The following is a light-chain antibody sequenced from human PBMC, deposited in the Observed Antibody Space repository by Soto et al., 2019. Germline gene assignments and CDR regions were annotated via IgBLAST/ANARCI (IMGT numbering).Light chain of an antibody. Sequence: EIVMTQSPGILSLSPGERATLSCRASQSVSRYLNRFQHKPGQAPRLLIYGASSRAAGIPDRFSGSGSGTDFTLTISRLEPEDFAVFYCLQYGSSPYTFGQGTKLEIK. CDR2: GAS. V-gene: IGKV3-20*01. J-gene: IGKJ2*01. CDR1: QSVSRY. CDR3: LQYGSSPYT.